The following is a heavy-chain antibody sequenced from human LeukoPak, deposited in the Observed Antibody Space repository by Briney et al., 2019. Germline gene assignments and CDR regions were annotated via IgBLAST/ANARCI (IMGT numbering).Heavy chain of an antibody. CDR3: AREGIYCSGGSCYPDAFDI. CDR1: GYTLTGYY. J-gene: IGHJ3*02. Sequence: ASVKVSCKASGYTLTGYYMHWVRQAPGQGLEWMGWINPNSGGTDYAQKFQGRVTMTRDTSISTAYMELSRLRSVDTAVYYCAREGIYCSGGSCYPDAFDIWGQGTMVTVSS. CDR2: INPNSGGT. D-gene: IGHD2-15*01. V-gene: IGHV1-2*02.